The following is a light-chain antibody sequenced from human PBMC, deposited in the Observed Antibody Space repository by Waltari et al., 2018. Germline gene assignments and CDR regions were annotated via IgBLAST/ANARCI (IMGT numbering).Light chain of an antibody. Sequence: NFMLTQPHSVSDSPGKTVTISCTRSSGNIASYYVQWFQLRPGSSPTTLIYEDNLRPSGVPDRFSGSIDSSSNSASLTISGLKTEDEADYYCQSYDRSNVVFGGGTKLTVL. CDR1: SGNIASYY. J-gene: IGLJ2*01. CDR3: QSYDRSNVV. CDR2: EDN. V-gene: IGLV6-57*01.